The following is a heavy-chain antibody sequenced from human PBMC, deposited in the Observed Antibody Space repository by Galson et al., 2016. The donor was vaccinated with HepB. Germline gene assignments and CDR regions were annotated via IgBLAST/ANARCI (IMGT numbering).Heavy chain of an antibody. CDR3: AKDRWVAVAVLLEY. Sequence: SLRLSCAASGFTFGAYGMSWVRLAPGKGLEWVSSISGSGGPKYADSVKGRFTVSRDNSKNTLYLQMNSLGAEDTAVDYCAKDRWVAVAVLLEYWGQGTLVTVSA. CDR1: GFTFGAYG. V-gene: IGHV3-23*01. J-gene: IGHJ4*02. CDR2: ISGSGGPK. D-gene: IGHD6-19*01.